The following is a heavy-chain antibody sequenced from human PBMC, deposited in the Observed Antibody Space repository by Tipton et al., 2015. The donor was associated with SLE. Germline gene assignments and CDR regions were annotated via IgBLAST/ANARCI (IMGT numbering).Heavy chain of an antibody. J-gene: IGHJ4*02. CDR1: GFTFSSYS. D-gene: IGHD2-15*01. CDR2: ISGGGGST. CDR3: AKDRYCSGGTCFASYFDH. Sequence: SLRLSCSASGFTFSSYSMNWVRQAPGKGLEWVSYISGGGGSTYYADSVKGRFTISRDNSKNTLYLQMSSLRAEDTAVYYCAKDRYCSGGTCFASYFDHWGQGNLVTVSS. V-gene: IGHV3-23*01.